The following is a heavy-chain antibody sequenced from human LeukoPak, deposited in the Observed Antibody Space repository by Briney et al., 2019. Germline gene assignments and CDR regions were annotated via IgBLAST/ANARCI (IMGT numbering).Heavy chain of an antibody. V-gene: IGHV4-59*11. D-gene: IGHD5-18*01. CDR2: IHYTGIT. Sequence: SETLSLTCTVSRGSFSSHYWTWIRQPPGKGLECIGYIHYTGITNYNPSLESRVTISLDTSKNQFSLKLRSETAADTAVYYCVRADGYTYGLDYWGQGTLVTVSS. J-gene: IGHJ4*02. CDR1: RGSFSSHY. CDR3: VRADGYTYGLDY.